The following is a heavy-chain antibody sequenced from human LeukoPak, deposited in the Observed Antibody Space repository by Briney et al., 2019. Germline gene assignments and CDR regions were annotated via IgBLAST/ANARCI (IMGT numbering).Heavy chain of an antibody. V-gene: IGHV3-30*02. CDR3: AKLGIAAAPRDY. CDR2: IRYDGSNK. D-gene: IGHD6-13*01. Sequence: AGGSLRLSCAVSGFTFSSYGMHWVRQAPGKGLEWVAFIRYDGSNKYYADSVKGRFTISTDNSKNTLYLQMNSLRGEDTAVYYCAKLGIAAAPRDYWGQGTLVTVSS. J-gene: IGHJ4*02. CDR1: GFTFSSYG.